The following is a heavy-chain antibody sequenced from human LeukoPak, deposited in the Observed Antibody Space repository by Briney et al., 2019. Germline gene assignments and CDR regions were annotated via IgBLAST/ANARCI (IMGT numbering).Heavy chain of an antibody. CDR1: GITFNSYG. Sequence: GGSLRLSCAASGITFNSYGMHWVRQAPDRGLEWVAFIRYDGSNEYYVDSVKGRFTISRDNSKNTLYLQMNSLRGEDTAVYYCCGDFDYWGQGTLVTVSS. J-gene: IGHJ4*02. CDR2: IRYDGSNE. CDR3: CGDFDY. V-gene: IGHV3-30*02. D-gene: IGHD2-21*01.